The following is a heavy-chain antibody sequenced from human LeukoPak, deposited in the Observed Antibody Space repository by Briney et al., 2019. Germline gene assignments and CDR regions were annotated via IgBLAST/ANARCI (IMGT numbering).Heavy chain of an antibody. CDR2: INPNSGGT. J-gene: IGHJ5*02. V-gene: IGHV1-2*02. CDR1: GYTFTGYY. CDR3: ARDYRQWLVRGWFDP. D-gene: IGHD6-19*01. Sequence: ASVKVSCKASGYTFTGYYMHWVRQAPGQGLEWMGWINPNSGGTNYAQKFQGRVTMTRDTSISTAYMELSRLRSDDTAVYYCARDYRQWLVRGWFDPWGQGTLVTVSS.